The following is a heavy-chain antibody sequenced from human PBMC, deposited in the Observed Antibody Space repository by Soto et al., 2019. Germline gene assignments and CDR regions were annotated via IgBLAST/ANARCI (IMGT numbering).Heavy chain of an antibody. D-gene: IGHD3-10*01. CDR2: IYYSGGT. CDR1: GGYISGNSYY. Sequence: PSETLSPTCTVSGGYISGNSYYWGWIRERPGKGLEWIGNIYYSGGTYDNPSLKSRVTISVDTSKNQFSRKLSSVTAEDKAVYYCARRPRVWLGELGVDYYYGMDVWGQGTTVS. J-gene: IGHJ6*02. V-gene: IGHV4-39*01. CDR3: ARRPRVWLGELGVDYYYGMDV.